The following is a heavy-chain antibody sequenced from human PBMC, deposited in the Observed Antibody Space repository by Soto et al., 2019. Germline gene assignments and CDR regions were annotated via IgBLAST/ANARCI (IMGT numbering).Heavy chain of an antibody. J-gene: IGHJ3*02. CDR3: ARLDILTGSDAFDI. Sequence: SETLSLTCTVSGCSISSYYWSWIRQPPGKGLEWIGYIYYSGSTNYNPSLKGRVTISVDTSKNQFSLKLSSVTAADTAVYYCARLDILTGSDAFDIWGQGTMVTVSS. D-gene: IGHD3-9*01. V-gene: IGHV4-59*08. CDR2: IYYSGST. CDR1: GCSISSYY.